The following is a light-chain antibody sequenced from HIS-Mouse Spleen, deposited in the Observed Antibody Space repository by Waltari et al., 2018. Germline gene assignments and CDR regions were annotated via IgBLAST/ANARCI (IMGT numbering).Light chain of an antibody. J-gene: IGLJ2*01. CDR2: EDS. Sequence: SYELTQPPSVPVSPGQPARSTCSGDALPKNYAYWYQQKSGQATVLVIYEDSKRPSGIPERFSGSSSGTMATLTISGAQVEDEADYYCYSTDSSGNHRVFGGGTKLTVL. CDR3: YSTDSSGNHRV. CDR1: ALPKNY. V-gene: IGLV3-10*01.